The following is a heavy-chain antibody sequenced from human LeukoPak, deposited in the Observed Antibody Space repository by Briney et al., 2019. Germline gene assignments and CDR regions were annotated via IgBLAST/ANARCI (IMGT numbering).Heavy chain of an antibody. J-gene: IGHJ4*02. CDR2: IYPGDSDT. CDR1: GYSFTSYW. V-gene: IGHV5-51*01. CDR3: ARGMVAAAEEPKAFDY. Sequence: GESLKISCKGSGYSFTSYWIGWVRQMPGKGLAWRGIIYPGDSDTRYSPSFQGQVTISADKSISTAYLQWSSLKASDAATYYWARGMVAAAEEPKAFDYWGERTLVTVSS. D-gene: IGHD6-13*01.